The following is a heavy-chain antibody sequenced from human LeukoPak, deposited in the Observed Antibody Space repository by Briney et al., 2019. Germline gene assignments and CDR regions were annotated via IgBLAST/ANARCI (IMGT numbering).Heavy chain of an antibody. CDR2: IYYSGST. Sequence: PSETLSLTCTVSGGSISSYYWSWIRQPPEKGLEWIGYIYYSGSTNYNPSLKSRVTISVDTSKNQFSLKLSSVTAADTAVYYCARHDSSAWYGGVDHWGQGTLVTVSS. CDR3: ARHDSSAWYGGVDH. V-gene: IGHV4-59*08. CDR1: GGSISSYY. J-gene: IGHJ4*02. D-gene: IGHD6-19*01.